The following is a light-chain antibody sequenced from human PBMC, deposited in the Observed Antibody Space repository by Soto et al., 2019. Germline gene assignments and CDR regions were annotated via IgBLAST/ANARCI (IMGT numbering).Light chain of an antibody. CDR3: ETWDSNTWV. Sequence: QLVLTQSSSASASLGSSVKLTCTLSSGHSSYIIAWHQQQPGKAPRYLMKLEGSGSFNKVSGVPDRFSGSSSGADRYLTISNLQFEDEADYYCETWDSNTWVFGGGTKGTVL. V-gene: IGLV4-60*02. CDR2: LEGSGSF. CDR1: SGHSSYI. J-gene: IGLJ3*02.